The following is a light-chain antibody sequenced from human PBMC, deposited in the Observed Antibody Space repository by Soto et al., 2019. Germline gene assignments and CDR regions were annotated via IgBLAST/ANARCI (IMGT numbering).Light chain of an antibody. V-gene: IGKV3-20*01. CDR1: QRDYDGY. CDR2: GVF. J-gene: IGKJ1*01. CDR3: HHYGNPQWT. Sequence: EIVLTQSPDTLSLSPGERATLSCSASQRDYDGYLAWYQQRPGQPPRRLIYGVFSRANGIPERFSGSGSGTDFTITITPLEPEDFAVYYCHHYGNPQWTFAQGTKVEVK.